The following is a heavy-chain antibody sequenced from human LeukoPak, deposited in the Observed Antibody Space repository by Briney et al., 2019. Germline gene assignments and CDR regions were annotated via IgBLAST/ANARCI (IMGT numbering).Heavy chain of an antibody. Sequence: KAGGSLRLSCAASGFTFSTYKRNWVRQAPGKGLEWVSSISGSGTYMYYADSLKGRFTISRDNAKNSLYLQMNSLRAEDTAVYYCARVLDITGTIFDAFDIWGQGTMVTVSS. D-gene: IGHD1-20*01. V-gene: IGHV3-21*01. CDR1: GFTFSTYK. CDR2: ISGSGTYM. J-gene: IGHJ3*02. CDR3: ARVLDITGTIFDAFDI.